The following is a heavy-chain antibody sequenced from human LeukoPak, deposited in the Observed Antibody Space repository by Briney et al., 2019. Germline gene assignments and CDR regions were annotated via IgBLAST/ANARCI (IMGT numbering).Heavy chain of an antibody. Sequence: GASVKVSCKASGGTFSTDVINWVRQVPGQGLEWMGGIIPIFGTANYAQKFQGRVTITADKSTSTAYMELSSLRSEDTAVYYCASTMVRGVHYYYYYMDVWGKGTTVTVSS. D-gene: IGHD3-10*01. J-gene: IGHJ6*03. CDR2: IIPIFGTA. CDR1: GGTFSTDV. CDR3: ASTMVRGVHYYYYYMDV. V-gene: IGHV1-69*06.